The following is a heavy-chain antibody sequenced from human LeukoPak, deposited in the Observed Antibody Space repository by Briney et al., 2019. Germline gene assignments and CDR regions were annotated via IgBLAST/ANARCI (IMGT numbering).Heavy chain of an antibody. CDR3: AGSYYDSSGYYDY. J-gene: IGHJ4*02. CDR1: GDTFTNYY. CDR2: ISVYNGNT. D-gene: IGHD3-22*01. V-gene: IGHV1-18*04. Sequence: ASVKVSCKASGDTFTNYYIHWVRQAPGQGLEWMGWISVYNGNTNYAQKLQGRVTMTTDTSTSTVYMEVRSLRSEDTAVYYCAGSYYDSSGYYDYWGQGTLVTVSS.